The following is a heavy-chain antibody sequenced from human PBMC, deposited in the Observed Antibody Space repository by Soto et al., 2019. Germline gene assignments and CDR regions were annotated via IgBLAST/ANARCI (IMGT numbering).Heavy chain of an antibody. Sequence: EVQLVESGGGLVQPGGSLRLSCAASGFTFSSSWMHWVRQVPGKGLVWVSRINSDGSSTHYADSVKGRFTISRDNANNTLDLQMNSLSAEETAVYYCARDYSDCFDFWGQGTLVTVSS. CDR1: GFTFSSSW. D-gene: IGHD4-4*01. J-gene: IGHJ4*02. CDR2: INSDGSST. CDR3: ARDYSDCFDF. V-gene: IGHV3-74*01.